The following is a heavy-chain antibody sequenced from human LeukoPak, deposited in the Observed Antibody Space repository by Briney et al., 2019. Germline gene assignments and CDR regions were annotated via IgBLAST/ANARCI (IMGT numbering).Heavy chain of an antibody. CDR3: PRGGPEGYCGGVSCYRWFDP. CDR1: GGSLNSYY. CDR2: IFSIGST. Sequence: SETLSLTCTLAGGSLNSYYWSWIRPLAGKGPEWIGRIFSIGSTNYYLCLRGRVTLPIHQTQNQSSLKLSSVTATDTAVYYCPRGGPEGYCGGVSCYRWFDPWGQGTLVTVSS. D-gene: IGHD2-15*01. J-gene: IGHJ5*02. V-gene: IGHV4-4*07.